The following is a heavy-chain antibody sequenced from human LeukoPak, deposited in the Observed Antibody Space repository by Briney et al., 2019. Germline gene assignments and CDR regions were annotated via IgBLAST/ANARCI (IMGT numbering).Heavy chain of an antibody. J-gene: IGHJ5*02. V-gene: IGHV4-38-2*02. CDR1: GYSISSGYY. CDR2: IYHSGST. Sequence: SETLSLTCTVSGYSISSGYYWGWIRQPPGKGPEWIGSIYHSGSTYYNPSLKSRVTISVDTSKNQFSLKLSSVTAADTAVYYCARSPQYSSSSVLDPWGQGTLVTVSS. CDR3: ARSPQYSSSSVLDP. D-gene: IGHD6-6*01.